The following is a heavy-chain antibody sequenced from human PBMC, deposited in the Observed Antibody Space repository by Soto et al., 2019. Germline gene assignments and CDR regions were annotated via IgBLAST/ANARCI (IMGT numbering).Heavy chain of an antibody. D-gene: IGHD3-9*01. J-gene: IGHJ3*02. V-gene: IGHV3-15*01. Sequence: GGSLRLSCAASGFTFSNAWMSWVRQAPGKGLEWVGRIKSKTDGGTTDYAAPVKGRFTISRDDSKNTLYLQMNSLKTEDHGVYYCTTPPYFDYLTGYRPVAFDIWGQGTMVTVSS. CDR2: IKSKTDGGTT. CDR3: TTPPYFDYLTGYRPVAFDI. CDR1: GFTFSNAW.